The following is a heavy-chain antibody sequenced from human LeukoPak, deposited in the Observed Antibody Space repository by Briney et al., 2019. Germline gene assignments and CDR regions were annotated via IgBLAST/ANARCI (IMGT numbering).Heavy chain of an antibody. V-gene: IGHV3-33*01. Sequence: GGSLRLSCAASGFTFSGYGMHWVRQAPGKGLEWVAVIWYDGSNKYYADSVKGRFTISRDNSKNTLYLQMNSLRAEDTAVYYCARDRWRRYSSGSDYWGQATLVTVSS. D-gene: IGHD6-19*01. CDR1: GFTFSGYG. CDR3: ARDRWRRYSSGSDY. J-gene: IGHJ4*02. CDR2: IWYDGSNK.